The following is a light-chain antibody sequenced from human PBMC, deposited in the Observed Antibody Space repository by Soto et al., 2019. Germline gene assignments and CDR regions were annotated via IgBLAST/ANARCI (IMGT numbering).Light chain of an antibody. J-gene: IGKJ1*01. CDR1: QRVTNSY. CDR3: HQYGTSPRT. Sequence: EIVLSQSPATLSLSPGERATLSCRASQRVTNSYLAWYQQKPGQAPRLLIFGASSRATGIPDRFSGSGSGTDFTLTISSLEPEDFALYFCHQYGTSPRTFGPGTKVDIK. CDR2: GAS. V-gene: IGKV3-20*01.